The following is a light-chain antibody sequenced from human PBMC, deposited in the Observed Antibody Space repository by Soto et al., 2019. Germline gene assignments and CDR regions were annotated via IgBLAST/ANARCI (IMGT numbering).Light chain of an antibody. CDR2: EAT. J-gene: IGLJ3*02. Sequence: QSALTQPASVSGSPGQSITISCTGTSGDVGTYDLVSWYQHHPGAAPKLMIYEATRRPSGISNRFSGSKSGNTASLTVSGLQAEDEADYYCSSYAGSNNLGVFGGGTKLTVL. V-gene: IGLV2-14*02. CDR1: SGDVGTYDL. CDR3: SSYAGSNNLGV.